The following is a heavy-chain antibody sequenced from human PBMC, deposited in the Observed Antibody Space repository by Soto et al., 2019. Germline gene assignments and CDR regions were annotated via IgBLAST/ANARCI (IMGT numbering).Heavy chain of an antibody. CDR3: ARRELTMVRGVNNWFDP. CDR1: GYSFTSYW. CDR2: IYPGDSDT. J-gene: IGHJ5*02. V-gene: IGHV5-51*03. D-gene: IGHD3-10*01. Sequence: EVQLVQSGAEVKKPGESLKISCKGSGYSFTSYWIGWVRQMPGKGLEWMGIIYPGDSDTRYSPSFQGQVTISADKSISTAYLQWSSLKASDTAMYYCARRELTMVRGVNNWFDPWGQGTLVTVSS.